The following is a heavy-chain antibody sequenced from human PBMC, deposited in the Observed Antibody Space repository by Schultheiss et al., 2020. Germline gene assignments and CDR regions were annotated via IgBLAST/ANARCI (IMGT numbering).Heavy chain of an antibody. CDR2: TRNKANSYTT. J-gene: IGHJ6*02. Sequence: GGSLRLSCAASGFTFSNAWMSWVRQAPGKGLEWVGRTRNKANSYTTEYAASVKGRFTISRDDSKNSLYLQMNSLKTEDTAVYYCARADHSSSCYYYYGMDVWGQGTTVTVSS. CDR1: GFTFSNAW. V-gene: IGHV3-72*01. CDR3: ARADHSSSCYYYYGMDV. D-gene: IGHD6-13*01.